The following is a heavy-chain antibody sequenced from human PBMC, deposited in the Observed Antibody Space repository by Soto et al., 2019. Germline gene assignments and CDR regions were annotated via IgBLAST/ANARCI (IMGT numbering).Heavy chain of an antibody. Sequence: QVQLVQSGAAVRKPGSSVKVSCKASGGTFTKYAVTWLRQAPRQGLEWRGGIVPLPGTTNYAQKFRGRVTISADESTTTDYLELSSLRSEDTAVYYCASGVGGLGGSSGWPDYAFDVWGQGTMVIVSS. CDR2: IVPLPGTT. J-gene: IGHJ3*01. CDR3: ASGVGGLGGSSGWPDYAFDV. D-gene: IGHD6-19*01. V-gene: IGHV1-69*01. CDR1: GGTFTKYA.